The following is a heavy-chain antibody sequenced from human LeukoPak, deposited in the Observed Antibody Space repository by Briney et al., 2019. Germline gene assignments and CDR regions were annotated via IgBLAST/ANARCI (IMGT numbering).Heavy chain of an antibody. D-gene: IGHD2-2*02. CDR1: GFTFSTYS. CDR2: ISNDGGRT. V-gene: IGHV3-64*01. Sequence: GGSLRLSCAASGFTFSTYSMPWVRQGPGKGLEYVSGISNDGGRTYYAKSVKGRFTVSRDNIKKTLYLQMGSLGAEDMAMYYCAKDKGSNSVGTIRYYYNGIDVWGQGTTVTVSS. CDR3: AKDKGSNSVGTIRYYYNGIDV. J-gene: IGHJ6*02.